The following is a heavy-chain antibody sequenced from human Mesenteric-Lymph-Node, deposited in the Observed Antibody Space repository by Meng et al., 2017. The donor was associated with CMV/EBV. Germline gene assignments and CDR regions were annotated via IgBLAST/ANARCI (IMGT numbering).Heavy chain of an antibody. CDR1: GFTFRSDR. CDR3: ARTSYGDYRSDFDS. V-gene: IGHV3-69-1*02. CDR2: ISSTSSI. Sequence: GESLKISCAASGFTFRSDRMNWVRQAPGKGLEWVSSISSTSSIYYADSVRGRFTISRDNAKNSLYLQMNSLRAEDTAVYYCARTSYGDYRSDFDSWGQGTLVTVSS. D-gene: IGHD4-17*01. J-gene: IGHJ4*02.